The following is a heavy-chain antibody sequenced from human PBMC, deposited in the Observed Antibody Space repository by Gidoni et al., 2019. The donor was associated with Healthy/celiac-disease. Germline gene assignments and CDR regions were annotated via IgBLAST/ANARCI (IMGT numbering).Heavy chain of an antibody. CDR2: INPNSGGT. CDR3: ARVRGIAARSTDY. J-gene: IGHJ4*02. CDR1: GYTFTGYS. Sequence: QVQLVQSGAEVTKPGASGQVSCKASGYTFTGYSMHWVRQAPGQGLEWMGWINPNSGGTNYAQKFQGRVTMTRDTSISTAYMELGRLRSDDTAVYYCARVRGIAARSTDYWGQGTLVTVSS. D-gene: IGHD6-6*01. V-gene: IGHV1-2*02.